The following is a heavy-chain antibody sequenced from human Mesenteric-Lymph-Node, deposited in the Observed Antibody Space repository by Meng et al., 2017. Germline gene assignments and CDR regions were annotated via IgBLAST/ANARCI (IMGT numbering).Heavy chain of an antibody. D-gene: IGHD3-9*01. CDR2: INHSGAT. Sequence: SETLSLTCGVYGESLSGFYWAWIRQPPGKGLEWIGEINHSGATNNNPSLKSRVTLSVDTSKNQFSLKLTSVTAADTAVYYCARGQPPTFYDILTGYYPFAYFDYWGQGALVTVSS. CDR3: ARGQPPTFYDILTGYYPFAYFDY. V-gene: IGHV4-34*01. J-gene: IGHJ4*02. CDR1: GESLSGFY.